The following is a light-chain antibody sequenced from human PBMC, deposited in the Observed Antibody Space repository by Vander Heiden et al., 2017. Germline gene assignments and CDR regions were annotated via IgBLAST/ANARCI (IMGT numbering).Light chain of an antibody. J-gene: IGKJ2*01. CDR2: LGS. V-gene: IGKV2-28*01. CDR3: MQALQTPRT. CDR1: QSLLYSNVYNY. Sequence: DIVMTLSPLSLPVTPGEPASTSCSSSQSLLYSNVYNYLDWYLQKPGQSPQLLIYLGSNRASGVPDRFSGSGSGTDFTLKISRVEAEDVGVYYCMQALQTPRTFGQGTKLEIK.